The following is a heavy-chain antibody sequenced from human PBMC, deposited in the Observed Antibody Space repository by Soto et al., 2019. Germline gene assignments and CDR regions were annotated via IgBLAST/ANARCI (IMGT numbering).Heavy chain of an antibody. Sequence: QVQLVQSGAEVKKPGASVKVSCKASGYTFTSYGISWVRQAPGQGLEWMGWISAYNGNTNYAQKLQGRVTMTTDTSTSTAYMELRSLRSADTAVYYCAVRPGTTGTTGWFDPWGQGTLVTVSS. CDR2: ISAYNGNT. D-gene: IGHD1-1*01. CDR1: GYTFTSYG. J-gene: IGHJ5*02. CDR3: AVRPGTTGTTGWFDP. V-gene: IGHV1-18*01.